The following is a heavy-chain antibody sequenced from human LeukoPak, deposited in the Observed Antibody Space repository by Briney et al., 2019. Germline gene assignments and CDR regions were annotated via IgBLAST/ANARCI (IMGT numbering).Heavy chain of an antibody. CDR3: ARDRNGLPLGY. V-gene: IGHV3-21*01. CDR1: GFTFSSYS. CDR2: ISSSSSYI. D-gene: IGHD2-8*01. Sequence: GGSLRLSCAASGFTFSSYSVNWVRQAPGKGLEWVSSISSSSSYIYYADSVKGRFTISRDNAKNSLYLQMNSLRAEDTAVYYCARDRNGLPLGYWGQGTLVTVSS. J-gene: IGHJ4*02.